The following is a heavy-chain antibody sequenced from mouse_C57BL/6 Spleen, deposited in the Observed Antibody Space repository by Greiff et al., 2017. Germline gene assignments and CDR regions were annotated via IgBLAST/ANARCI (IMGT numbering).Heavy chain of an antibody. CDR1: GYAFSSSW. J-gene: IGHJ2*01. V-gene: IGHV1-82*01. Sequence: VKLMESGPELVKPGASVKISCKASGYAFSSSWMNWVKQRPGKGLEWIGRIYPGDGDTNYNGKFKGKATLTADKSSSTAYMQLSSLTSEDSAVYFCARGGKYYFDYWGQGTTLTVSS. CDR2: IYPGDGDT. CDR3: ARGGKYYFDY.